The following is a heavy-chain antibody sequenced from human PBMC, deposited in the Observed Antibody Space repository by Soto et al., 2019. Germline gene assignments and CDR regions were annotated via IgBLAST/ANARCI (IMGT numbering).Heavy chain of an antibody. J-gene: IGHJ5*02. CDR3: ARVSGPYSSGQNSFDP. V-gene: IGHV3-20*04. CDR1: GFTFDDYV. CDR2: INWNGGST. D-gene: IGHD6-19*01. Sequence: EVQLVESGGGVVRPGGSLRLSCAASGFTFDDYVMSWVRQAPGKGLEWVSGINWNGGSTGYADSVRGRFTISRDNAKNSVYLQMNSLRAEDTALYYCARVSGPYSSGQNSFDPWGQGTLVTVSS.